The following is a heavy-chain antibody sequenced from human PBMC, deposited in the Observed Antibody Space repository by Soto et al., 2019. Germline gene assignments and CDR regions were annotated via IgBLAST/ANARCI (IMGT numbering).Heavy chain of an antibody. CDR3: ATYSARTTSTILDY. CDR1: GFTFSSYA. Sequence: PGGSLRLSCAASGFTFSSYAMSWVRQTPGKGLEWVSIINYSGGSTYYADSVKGRFTISRDNSENTLYLQMNSLRGEDTAVYYCATYSARTTSTILDYWGQGALVTVSS. J-gene: IGHJ4*02. V-gene: IGHV3-23*01. D-gene: IGHD4-17*01. CDR2: INYSGGST.